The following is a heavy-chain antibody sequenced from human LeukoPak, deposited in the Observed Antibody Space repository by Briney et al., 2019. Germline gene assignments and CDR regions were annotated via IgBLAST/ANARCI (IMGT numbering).Heavy chain of an antibody. V-gene: IGHV1-18*01. Sequence: GASVKVSCKASGYTFTSYDINWVRQATGQGLEWMGWISAYNGNTNYAQKLQGRVTMTTDTSTSTAYMELRSLRSDDTAVYYCARDTSDLHENWFDPWGQGTLVTVSS. CDR1: GYTFTSYD. CDR3: ARDTSDLHENWFDP. J-gene: IGHJ5*02. D-gene: IGHD2/OR15-2a*01. CDR2: ISAYNGNT.